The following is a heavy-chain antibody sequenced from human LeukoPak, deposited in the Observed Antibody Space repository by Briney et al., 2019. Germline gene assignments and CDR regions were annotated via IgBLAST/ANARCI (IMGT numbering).Heavy chain of an antibody. Sequence: GGSLRLSCAASGFTFSSYAMSWVRQAPGKGLEWVTFIQYDGSKKYYADSVKGRFTISRDNSKNTLYLEMNSLRAEDTAVYYCAKDIGSYYDYWGQGILVTVSS. CDR1: GFTFSSYA. CDR2: IQYDGSKK. CDR3: AKDIGSYYDY. D-gene: IGHD3-10*01. V-gene: IGHV3-30*02. J-gene: IGHJ4*02.